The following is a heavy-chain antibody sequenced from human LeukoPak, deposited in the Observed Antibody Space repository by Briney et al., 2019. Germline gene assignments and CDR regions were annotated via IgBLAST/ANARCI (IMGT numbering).Heavy chain of an antibody. Sequence: GGSLRLSCAASGFTFHDHGMSWVRQAPGKGLEWVSALNWNGDNTGYAASVKGRLTISRDNAKKSLYLQLNSLTAEDTAYYYCAREEGPYFDCWGQGTLVTVSS. CDR1: GFTFHDHG. V-gene: IGHV3-20*04. J-gene: IGHJ4*02. CDR2: LNWNGDNT. CDR3: AREEGPYFDC.